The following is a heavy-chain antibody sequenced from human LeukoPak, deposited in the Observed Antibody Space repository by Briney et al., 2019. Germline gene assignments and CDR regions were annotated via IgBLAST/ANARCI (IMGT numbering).Heavy chain of an antibody. CDR1: GGSISSDY. Sequence: SETLSLTCTVSGGSISSDYWSWIRQPPGKGLEWIGYIYYSGDTNYNPSLESRVTISVDTSKNQFSLKLRSVAAADTAVYYCARSGYSYGLVDYWGQGTLVTVSS. CDR3: ARSGYSYGLVDY. CDR2: IYYSGDT. V-gene: IGHV4-59*01. D-gene: IGHD5-18*01. J-gene: IGHJ4*02.